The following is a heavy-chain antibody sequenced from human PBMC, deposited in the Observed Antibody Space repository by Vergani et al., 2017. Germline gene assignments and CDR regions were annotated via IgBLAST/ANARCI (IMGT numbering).Heavy chain of an antibody. V-gene: IGHV1-46*03. CDR1: GYTFTNYY. CDR2: INPSGGST. Sequence: QVLLVQSGAEVKKPGASVRVSCKTSGYTFTNYYIHWVRQAPGQGLEWMGIINPSGGSTTYAQQFQGSLTMTRDTSTSTVYMDLSNLTSEDTAVYYCARPHGDSVPPQARRLDYWGQGTLVNVSS. CDR3: ARPHGDSVPPQARRLDY. J-gene: IGHJ4*02. D-gene: IGHD5-18*01.